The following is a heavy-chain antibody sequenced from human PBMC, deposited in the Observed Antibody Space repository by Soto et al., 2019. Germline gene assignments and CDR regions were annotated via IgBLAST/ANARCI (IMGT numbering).Heavy chain of an antibody. J-gene: IGHJ6*02. CDR2: TNTGGTT. D-gene: IGHD1-26*01. CDR1: GFTVNSNY. CDR3: AKGAGVSVAV. Sequence: EVQVLATGGGLIQPGGSLRLSCAASGFTVNSNYMSWVRQAPGEGLQWVSITNTGGTTYYADSVKGRFTVSRDNSKNTLYLTMNSLRAEDTAVYYCAKGAGVSVAVWGQRTTVSVSS. V-gene: IGHV3-53*02.